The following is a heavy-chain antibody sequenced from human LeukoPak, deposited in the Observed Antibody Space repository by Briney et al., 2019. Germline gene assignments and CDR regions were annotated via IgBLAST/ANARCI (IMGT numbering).Heavy chain of an antibody. CDR2: IYYSGST. V-gene: IGHV4-59*01. Sequence: SETLSLTCTVSGGSISSYYWSWIRQPPGKGLEWIGYIYYSGSTNYNPSLKSRVTISVDTSKNQFSLKLSSVTAADTAVYYCARWYQLLPAWFDPWGQGTLVTVSS. J-gene: IGHJ5*02. D-gene: IGHD2-2*01. CDR1: GGSISSYY. CDR3: ARWYQLLPAWFDP.